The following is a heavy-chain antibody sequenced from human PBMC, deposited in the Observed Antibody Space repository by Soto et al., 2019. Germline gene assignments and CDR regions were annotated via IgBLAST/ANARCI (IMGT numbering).Heavy chain of an antibody. D-gene: IGHD3-9*01. V-gene: IGHV4-61*01. CDR2: IYYSGST. CDR3: ARVQWHYDILTGPRGRRWFDP. CDR1: GGSVSSGSYY. Sequence: PSETLSLTCTVSGGSVSSGSYYWSWIRQPPGKGLEWIGYIYYSGSTNYNPSLKSRVTISVDTSKNQFSLKLSSVTAADTDVYYCARVQWHYDILTGPRGRRWFDPWGQGTLVTVS. J-gene: IGHJ5*02.